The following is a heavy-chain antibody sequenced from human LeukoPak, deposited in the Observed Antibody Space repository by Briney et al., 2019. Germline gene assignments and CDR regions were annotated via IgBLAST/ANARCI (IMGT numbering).Heavy chain of an antibody. D-gene: IGHD2-2*01. CDR1: GFTFSSYS. Sequence: GGSLRLSCAASGFTFSSYSMNWVRQAPGKGLEWVSSISSSISYIYYADSVKGRFTISRDSAKNSLYLQMNSLRAEDTAVYYCAVYCSSTSCYEENDYWGQGTLVTVSS. CDR3: AVYCSSTSCYEENDY. V-gene: IGHV3-21*01. CDR2: ISSSISYI. J-gene: IGHJ4*02.